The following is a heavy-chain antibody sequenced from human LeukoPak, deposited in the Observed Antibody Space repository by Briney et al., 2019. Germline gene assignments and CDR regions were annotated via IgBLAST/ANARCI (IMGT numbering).Heavy chain of an antibody. CDR1: GGSFSGYY. CDR2: INNSGST. D-gene: IGHD5-12*01. CDR3: ARRYRGWSKYYFDY. V-gene: IGHV4-34*01. J-gene: IGHJ4*02. Sequence: PSETLSLTCAVYGGSFSGYYWIWIRQPPGKGREWIGEINNSGSTNYNPSLKSRVTISVDTSKNQFSLKLSSVTAADTAVYYCARRYRGWSKYYFDYWGQGTLVTVSS.